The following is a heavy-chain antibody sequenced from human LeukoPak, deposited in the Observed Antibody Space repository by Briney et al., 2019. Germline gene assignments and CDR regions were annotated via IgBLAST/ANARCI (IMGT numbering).Heavy chain of an antibody. V-gene: IGHV3-11*06. D-gene: IGHD4-11*01. Sequence: GGSLRLSCAASGFXFSDYYMSWIRQAPGKGLEWISYISSSSSYTNYVDSVKGRFTISRDNAKNSLYLQMNSLRDEDTAVYYCARDHYSRNDHWGQGTLVTVSS. CDR3: ARDHYSRNDH. CDR1: GFXFSDYY. J-gene: IGHJ4*02. CDR2: ISSSSSYT.